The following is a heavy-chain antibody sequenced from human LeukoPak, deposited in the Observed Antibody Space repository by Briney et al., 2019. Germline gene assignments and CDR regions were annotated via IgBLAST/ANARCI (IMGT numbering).Heavy chain of an antibody. D-gene: IGHD6-6*01. CDR2: ISGSGGST. CDR1: GFTFSSYA. V-gene: IGHV3-23*01. Sequence: GGSLRLSCAASGFTFSSYAMSWVRQAPGKGLGWVSAISGSGGSTYYADSVKGRFTISRDNSKNTLYLQMNSLRAEDTAVYYCAKSWSAARRLGDAFDIWGQGTMVTVSS. CDR3: AKSWSAARRLGDAFDI. J-gene: IGHJ3*02.